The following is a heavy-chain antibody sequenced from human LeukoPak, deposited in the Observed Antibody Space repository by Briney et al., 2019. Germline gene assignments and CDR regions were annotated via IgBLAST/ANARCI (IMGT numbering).Heavy chain of an antibody. V-gene: IGHV3-23*01. D-gene: IGHD6-19*01. J-gene: IGHJ4*02. Sequence: GGSLRLSCAASGFTFSNYAMSWVRQAPGKGLEWVSAISGSGSSTYYADSVKGRFTISRDNSKNTLYLQMNSLRAEDTAVYYCAKVRSGWTLDYWGQGTLVTVSS. CDR1: GFTFSNYA. CDR3: AKVRSGWTLDY. CDR2: ISGSGSST.